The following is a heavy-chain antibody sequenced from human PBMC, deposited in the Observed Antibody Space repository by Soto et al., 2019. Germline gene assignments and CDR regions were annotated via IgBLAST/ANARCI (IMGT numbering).Heavy chain of an antibody. CDR1: GFTFSRRW. J-gene: IGHJ4*02. Sequence: EVLLVESGGGLVQPGGSLRLSCAASGFTFSRRWMTWVRLAPGKGLEWVANIKEDENGKDYVDSVKGRFTISRDNAKNSLYLQRNGLGAEYTAVYYCATHDGPAAAGLVLDFWGQGTLVTVSS. CDR3: ATHDGPAAAGLVLDF. D-gene: IGHD6-13*01. V-gene: IGHV3-7*02. CDR2: IKEDENGK.